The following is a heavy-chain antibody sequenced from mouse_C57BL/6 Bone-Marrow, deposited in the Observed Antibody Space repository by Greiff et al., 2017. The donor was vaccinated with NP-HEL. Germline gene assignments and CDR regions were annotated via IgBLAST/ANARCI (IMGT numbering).Heavy chain of an antibody. D-gene: IGHD1-1*01. J-gene: IGHJ2*01. CDR3: ARSYCSSYDYFDY. CDR2: ISDGGSYT. CDR1: GFTFSSYA. V-gene: IGHV5-4*01. Sequence: EVHLVESGGGLVKPGGSLKLSCAASGFTFSSYAMSWVRQTPEKRLEWVATISDGGSYTYYPDNVKGRFTISRDNAKNNLYLQMSHLKSEDTAMYYWARSYCSSYDYFDYWGQGTTLTVSS.